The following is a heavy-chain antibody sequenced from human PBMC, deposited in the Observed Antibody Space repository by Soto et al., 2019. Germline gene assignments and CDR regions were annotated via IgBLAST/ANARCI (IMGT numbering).Heavy chain of an antibody. CDR1: GFIFKMYW. D-gene: IGHD3-10*01. V-gene: IGHV3-74*01. J-gene: IGHJ4*02. CDR2: IYNDGSYT. Sequence: VGSLRLSCAASGFIFKMYWMHWVRQSPGKGLVWISRIYNDGSYTDYADSVKGRFTISRDNVNDTLYLQMNNLRAEDSGLYYCTRGPRPISTGTGAYWGQGTQVTVSS. CDR3: TRGPRPISTGTGAY.